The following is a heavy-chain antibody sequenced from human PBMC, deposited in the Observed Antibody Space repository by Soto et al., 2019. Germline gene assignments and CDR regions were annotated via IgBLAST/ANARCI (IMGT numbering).Heavy chain of an antibody. D-gene: IGHD4-17*01. V-gene: IGHV3-21*01. CDR1: GFTFSSYS. CDR3: ARDLGGYGDSYSYNGMDV. Sequence: EVQLVESGGGLVKPGGSLRLSCAASGFTFSSYSMNWVRQAPGKGLEWVSSISSSSSYIYYADSVKGRFTISRDNXKXSXXLQRNSLRAEDTAVYYCARDLGGYGDSYSYNGMDVWGQGTTVTVSS. J-gene: IGHJ6*02. CDR2: ISSSSSYI.